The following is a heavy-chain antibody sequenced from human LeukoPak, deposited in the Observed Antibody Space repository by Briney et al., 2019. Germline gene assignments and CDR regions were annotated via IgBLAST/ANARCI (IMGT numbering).Heavy chain of an antibody. CDR3: AGYCSTTSSLYYYAFDN. D-gene: IGHD2-2*01. V-gene: IGHV1-2*02. CDR2: INPYSGGK. J-gene: IGHJ3*02. Sequence: ASVKASYKASRYTVTRYYMHWVRQAPGQGGEWMGWINPYSGGKNYALKFQGRVPVNRDKCISTAYMELGRVRSDDTAVYYSAGYCSTTSSLYYYAFDNWGQGTMVTVSS. CDR1: RYTVTRYY.